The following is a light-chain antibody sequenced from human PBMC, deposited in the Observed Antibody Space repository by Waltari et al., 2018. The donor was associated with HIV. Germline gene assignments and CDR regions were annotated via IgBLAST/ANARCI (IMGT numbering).Light chain of an antibody. V-gene: IGKV3-15*01. J-gene: IGKJ1*01. Sequence: EVVMTQSPATLSASPGERVTLSCRASQSVDKKLAWYHQKPGQSPRLLIYAASFGTTNPPAQVRCNCSWTKFHPNLRSLQAEGFAVYYCQQYKSGPPWTFGQGTKVEIK. CDR1: QSVDKK. CDR2: AAS. CDR3: QQYKSGPPWT.